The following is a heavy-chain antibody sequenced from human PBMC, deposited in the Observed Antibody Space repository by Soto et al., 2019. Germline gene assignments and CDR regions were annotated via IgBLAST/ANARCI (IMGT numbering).Heavy chain of an antibody. Sequence: QVQLVQSGAEVKKPGSSVKVSCKASGGTFSNYAISWVRQAPGQGLEWMGGIIPIFGTANYAQMFQGRVTITADESTSTADMELSRLISEDTGVYYCAGASGCAYYYYYGMDVWGQGTTDTVSS. CDR2: IIPIFGTA. V-gene: IGHV1-69*01. J-gene: IGHJ6*02. CDR3: AGASGCAYYYYYGMDV. D-gene: IGHD2-21*01. CDR1: GGTFSNYA.